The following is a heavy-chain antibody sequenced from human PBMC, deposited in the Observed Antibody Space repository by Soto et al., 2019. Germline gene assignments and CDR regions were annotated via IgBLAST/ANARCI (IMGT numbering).Heavy chain of an antibody. CDR2: IIPMFGTP. Sequence: SVKVSCKASGGTFSSHAISWVRQAPGQGLEWMGGIIPMFGTPNYALKFQGRVTITADVSTSTAYMELTSLRSEDTAVYYCASLWFGEFLSSDVFDIWGQGTMVTVSS. CDR3: ASLWFGEFLSSDVFDI. J-gene: IGHJ3*02. V-gene: IGHV1-69*13. D-gene: IGHD3-10*01. CDR1: GGTFSSHA.